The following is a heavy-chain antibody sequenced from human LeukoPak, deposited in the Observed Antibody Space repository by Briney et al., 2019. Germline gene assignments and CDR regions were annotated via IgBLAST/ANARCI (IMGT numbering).Heavy chain of an antibody. D-gene: IGHD3/OR15-3a*01. V-gene: IGHV3-15*01. J-gene: IGHJ4*02. CDR3: TAGTGRSDFDY. Sequence: GGSLRLSCAASGFTFSNAWMSWVRQAPGRGLEWVGRIKRKGDGGTIDYAAPVKGRLSISRDDSKNTLYLQMNSLKSEDTAVYYCTAGTGRSDFDYWGQGTLVTVSS. CDR2: IKRKGDGGTI. CDR1: GFTFSNAW.